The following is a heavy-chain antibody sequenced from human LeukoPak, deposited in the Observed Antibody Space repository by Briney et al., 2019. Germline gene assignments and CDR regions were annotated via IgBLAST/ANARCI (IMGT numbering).Heavy chain of an antibody. V-gene: IGHV4-39*07. CDR3: ARENIVSTRDFDY. CDR1: GGSINTDDYY. J-gene: IGHJ4*02. CDR2: LFYTGNT. D-gene: IGHD5/OR15-5a*01. Sequence: PSETLSLTCTVSGGSINTDDYYWTWIRQPPGKGLEWIGSLFYTGNTYYNPSLKTRVTISIDTSKNQFSLKLSSVTAAGTAVYYCARENIVSTRDFDYWGQGTLVTVSS.